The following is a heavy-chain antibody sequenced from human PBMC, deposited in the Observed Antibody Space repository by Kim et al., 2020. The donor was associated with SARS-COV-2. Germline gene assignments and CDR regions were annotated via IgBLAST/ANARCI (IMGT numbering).Heavy chain of an antibody. CDR3: ATTRGGPDCTNGVCYWGAFDI. CDR2: FDPEDGET. J-gene: IGHJ3*02. CDR1: GYTLTELS. Sequence: ASVKVSCKVSGYTLTELSMHWVRQAPGKGLEWMGGFDPEDGETIYAQKFQGRVTMTEDTSTDTAYMELSSLRSEDTAVYYCATTRGGPDCTNGVCYWGAFDIWGQGTMVTVSS. V-gene: IGHV1-24*01. D-gene: IGHD2-8*01.